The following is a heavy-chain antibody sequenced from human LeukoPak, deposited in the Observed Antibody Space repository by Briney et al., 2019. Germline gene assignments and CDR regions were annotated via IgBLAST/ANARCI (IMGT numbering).Heavy chain of an antibody. D-gene: IGHD3-9*01. CDR1: GFTFSSHG. J-gene: IGHJ5*02. CDR3: AKEYYDILTGYHNWFDP. V-gene: IGHV3-30*18. Sequence: PGRTLRLSCAASGFTFSSHGMHWVRQAPGKGLEWVAVISYDGSNKYYADSVKGRFTISRDNSKNTLYLQMNSLRAEDTAVYYCAKEYYDILTGYHNWFDPWGQGTLVTVSS. CDR2: ISYDGSNK.